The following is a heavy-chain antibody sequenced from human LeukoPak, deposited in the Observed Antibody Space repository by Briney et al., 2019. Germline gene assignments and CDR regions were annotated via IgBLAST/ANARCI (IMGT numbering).Heavy chain of an antibody. V-gene: IGHV4-59*01. J-gene: IGHJ5*02. CDR2: VNSNGDT. Sequence: PSETLSLTCTVSGGSISTFSWNWIRQPPGQGLEWIGFVNSNGDTYNNPSLKSRVTVSLDMSKNQFSLKLSSATAADTAVYYCARDAGGTWFDPWGQGILVTVSS. CDR1: GGSISTFS. CDR3: ARDAGGTWFDP.